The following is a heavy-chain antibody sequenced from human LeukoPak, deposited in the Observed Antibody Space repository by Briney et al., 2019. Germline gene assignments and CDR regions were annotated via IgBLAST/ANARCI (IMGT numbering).Heavy chain of an antibody. V-gene: IGHV4-39*07. D-gene: IGHD3-22*01. CDR1: GGSISSSSYY. J-gene: IGHJ4*02. Sequence: PSETLSLTCTVSGGSISSSSYYWGWIRQPPGKGLEWIGEINHSGSTNYNPSLKSRVTISVDTSKNQFSLKLSSVTAADTAVYYCARSYYDSSGYLGHFDYWGQGTLVTVSS. CDR2: INHSGST. CDR3: ARSYYDSSGYLGHFDY.